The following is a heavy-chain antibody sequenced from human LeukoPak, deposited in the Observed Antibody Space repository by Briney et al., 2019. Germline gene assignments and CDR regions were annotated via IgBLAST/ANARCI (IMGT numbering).Heavy chain of an antibody. Sequence: KPGGSPRLSCAASGLTFSDYYMSWIRQAPGKGLEWVSYISSSGTTIYYADSVKGRFTISRDKAKNSLYLQMNSQRAEDTAVYFCARWDSSGCLDYWGQGTLVTVSS. V-gene: IGHV3-11*01. CDR2: ISSSGTTI. J-gene: IGHJ4*02. D-gene: IGHD3-22*01. CDR3: ARWDSSGCLDY. CDR1: GLTFSDYY.